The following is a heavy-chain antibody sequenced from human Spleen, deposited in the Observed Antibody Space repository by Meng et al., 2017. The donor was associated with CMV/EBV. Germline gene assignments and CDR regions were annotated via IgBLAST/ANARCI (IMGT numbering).Heavy chain of an antibody. Sequence: LSLTCAASGFTFSSYWMSWVRQAPGKGLEWVANIKQDGSEKYYVDSVKGRFTISRDNAKNSLYLQMNSLRAEDTAVYYCARDYDFWSGYVNAFDIWGQGTMVTVSS. V-gene: IGHV3-7*01. D-gene: IGHD3-3*01. CDR1: GFTFSSYW. J-gene: IGHJ3*02. CDR3: ARDYDFWSGYVNAFDI. CDR2: IKQDGSEK.